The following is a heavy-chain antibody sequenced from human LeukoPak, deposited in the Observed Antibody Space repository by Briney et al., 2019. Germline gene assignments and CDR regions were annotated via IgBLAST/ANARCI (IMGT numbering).Heavy chain of an antibody. CDR3: ARGSSVAWFGKFNY. CDR2: IYYSGST. CDR1: GGSISSYY. D-gene: IGHD3-10*01. J-gene: IGHJ4*02. Sequence: SETLSLTCTVAGGSISSYYWSWIRQPPGKGLEWIGYIYYSGSTNYNPSLKSRVTISVDTSKNQFSLKLSSVTAADTAVYYCARGSSVAWFGKFNYWGQGTLVTVSS. V-gene: IGHV4-59*01.